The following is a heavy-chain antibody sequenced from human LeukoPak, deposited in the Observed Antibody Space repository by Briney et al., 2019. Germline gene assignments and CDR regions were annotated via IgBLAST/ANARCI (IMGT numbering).Heavy chain of an antibody. D-gene: IGHD3-10*01. V-gene: IGHV3-20*04. J-gene: IGHJ3*02. CDR1: GFXFDDYG. Sequence: GGSLRLSCAASGFXFDDYGMSWVRQAPGKGLEWVSRINWNGGSTGYADSVKGRYTISRDNAKNSLYLQMNSLRAEDTALYYCARAGDTGAFDIWGQGRMVTVSS. CDR2: INWNGGST. CDR3: ARAGDTGAFDI.